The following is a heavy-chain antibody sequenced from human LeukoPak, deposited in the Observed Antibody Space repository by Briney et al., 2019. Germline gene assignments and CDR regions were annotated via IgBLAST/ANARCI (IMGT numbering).Heavy chain of an antibody. D-gene: IGHD5-12*01. CDR2: IIPILGIA. V-gene: IGHV1-69*04. CDR3: ASLLNIVATIPYYYYGMDV. Sequence: GSSVKVSCKASGGTFSSYAISWVRQAPGQGLEWMGRIIPILGIANYAQKFQGRVTITADKSTSTAYLELSSLRSEDTAVYYFASLLNIVATIPYYYYGMDVWGQGTTVTVSS. CDR1: GGTFSSYA. J-gene: IGHJ6*02.